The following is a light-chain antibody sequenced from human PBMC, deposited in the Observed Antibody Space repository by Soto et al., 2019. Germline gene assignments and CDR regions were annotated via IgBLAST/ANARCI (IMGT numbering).Light chain of an antibody. CDR3: TSWTTSTTMI. CDR1: SSDIGAYNF. Sequence: QSVLTQPASVSGSPRQSITISCTGTSSDIGAYNFGSWYQQHTGKAPKLMLYDVNIRPSGVSNRFSGSKSGNTASLTTSGLQAEDEADYYCTSWTTSTTMIFGGATKVTVL. J-gene: IGLJ2*01. CDR2: DVN. V-gene: IGLV2-14*03.